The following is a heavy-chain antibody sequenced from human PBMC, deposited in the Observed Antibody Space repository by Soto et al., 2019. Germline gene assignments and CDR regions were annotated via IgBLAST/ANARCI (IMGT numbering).Heavy chain of an antibody. CDR2: INPGNGNT. Sequence: QVQLVQSGAEVKKPGASVKVSCKASGYTFSNFAMHWVRQAPGQRLEWMGWINPGNGNTKYSQTFQGRVTITRDTSASTAYMELSSPRSEDTAVYYCARAVARGVKTIYYYYGMDVWGQGTTVTVSS. D-gene: IGHD3-10*01. CDR3: ARAVARGVKTIYYYYGMDV. CDR1: GYTFSNFA. J-gene: IGHJ6*02. V-gene: IGHV1-3*01.